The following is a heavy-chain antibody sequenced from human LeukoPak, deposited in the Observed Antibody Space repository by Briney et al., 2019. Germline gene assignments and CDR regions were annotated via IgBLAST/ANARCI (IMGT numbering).Heavy chain of an antibody. CDR3: VRKSGVMSVVVTSNYFDY. Sequence: GGALRLSFAASGVTFSNYYMSWVRQAPGEGLEWVPGISPSGVSTYTADSVKGRFTISRDNSNNTLYLQMNSLRAEDTAMYYCVRKSGVMSVVVTSNYFDYWGQGTLVTVSS. CDR1: GVTFSNYY. V-gene: IGHV3-23*01. J-gene: IGHJ4*02. CDR2: ISPSGVST. D-gene: IGHD2-21*02.